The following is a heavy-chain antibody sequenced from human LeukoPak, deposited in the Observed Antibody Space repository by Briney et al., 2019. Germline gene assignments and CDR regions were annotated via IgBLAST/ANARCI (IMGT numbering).Heavy chain of an antibody. J-gene: IGHJ4*02. Sequence: GGSLRLSCAGSVFTFSSYIMNWVPQAPGKGLEWFSSISSSTSYIYYADSVKGRFTISRDNAKDSLYLQMNSLRAEDTAVYYCARDRYGDYSIDYWGQGTLVTVSS. CDR3: ARDRYGDYSIDY. CDR2: ISSSTSYI. D-gene: IGHD4-17*01. V-gene: IGHV3-21*01. CDR1: VFTFSSYI.